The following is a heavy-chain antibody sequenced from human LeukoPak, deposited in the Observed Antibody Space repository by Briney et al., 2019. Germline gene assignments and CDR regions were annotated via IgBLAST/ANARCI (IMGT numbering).Heavy chain of an antibody. CDR3: AGGYGSSWSFDH. Sequence: PSETLSLTCTVSGVSIRSYYWNWLRQSSGRGLEWIGYMHHSGSSHYNPFLKSRVTISVDTSKNHFSLKLNSVTAADTAVYYCAGGYGSSWSFDHWGQGTLVTVSS. CDR1: GVSIRSYY. V-gene: IGHV4-59*01. J-gene: IGHJ4*02. D-gene: IGHD2-2*01. CDR2: MHHSGSS.